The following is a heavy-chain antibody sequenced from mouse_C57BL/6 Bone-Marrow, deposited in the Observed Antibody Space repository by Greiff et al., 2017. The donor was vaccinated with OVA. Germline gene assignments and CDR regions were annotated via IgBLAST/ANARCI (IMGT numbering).Heavy chain of an antibody. CDR1: GFTFSDYG. J-gene: IGHJ1*03. D-gene: IGHD4-1*01. V-gene: IGHV5-17*01. CDR2: ISSGSSTI. CDR3: ARRTGTNWNFDV. Sequence: DVMLVESGGGLVKPGGSLKLSCAASGFTFSDYGMHWVRQAPEKGLEWVAYISSGSSTIYYADTVKGRFTISRDNAKNTLFLQMTSLRSEDTAMYYWARRTGTNWNFDVWGTGTTVTVSS.